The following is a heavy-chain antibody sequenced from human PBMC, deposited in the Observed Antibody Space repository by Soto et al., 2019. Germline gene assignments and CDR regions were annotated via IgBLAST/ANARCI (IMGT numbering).Heavy chain of an antibody. Sequence: SETLSLTCTVSGGSVSGYYWGWIRQYPGKGLEWLGYIFYRGTTKYSPSVKGRVTISVDTSRNQFSLNLSSVTAADTAVYYCTRHAIIPKLQYGMDVWGQGTMVTVSS. CDR3: TRHAIIPKLQYGMDV. CDR2: IFYRGTT. V-gene: IGHV4-59*02. D-gene: IGHD3-22*01. CDR1: GGSVSGYY. J-gene: IGHJ6*02.